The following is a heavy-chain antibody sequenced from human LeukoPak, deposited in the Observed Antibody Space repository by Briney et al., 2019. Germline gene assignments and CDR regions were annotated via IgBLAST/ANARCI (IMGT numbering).Heavy chain of an antibody. Sequence: ASVKVSCKASEYTFTSYHMHWVRQAPGQGLEWMGMINPSDGRTNYAQKYQGRVTMTNDTSTSTVYMEPSSLRSEATAVYYCAEANWGPFRWFDPWGQGTLVTVSP. V-gene: IGHV1-46*03. CDR3: AEANWGPFRWFDP. D-gene: IGHD7-27*01. CDR2: INPSDGRT. CDR1: EYTFTSYH. J-gene: IGHJ5*02.